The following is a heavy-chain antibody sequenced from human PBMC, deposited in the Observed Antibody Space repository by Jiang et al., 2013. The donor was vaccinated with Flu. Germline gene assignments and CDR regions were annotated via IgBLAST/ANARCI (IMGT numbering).Heavy chain of an antibody. CDR2: INPNGGGT. J-gene: IGHJ4*02. Sequence: GAEVKKPGASVKVSCKASGYSFTGYYIHWVRQAPGQGLEWMGWINPNGGGTTYAQKFQGRVTMTRDTSTSTAYLEMSGLRSDDTAVYFCARNRGASRITTTNYWGQGTLVTVSS. D-gene: IGHD4-11*01. V-gene: IGHV1-2*02. CDR3: ARNRGASRITTTNY. CDR1: GYSFTGYY.